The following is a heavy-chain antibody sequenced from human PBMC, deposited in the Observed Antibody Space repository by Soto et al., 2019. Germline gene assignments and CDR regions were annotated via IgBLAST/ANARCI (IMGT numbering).Heavy chain of an antibody. V-gene: IGHV3-21*01. CDR3: ARESEDLTSNFDY. Sequence: GGSLRLSCAASGLTFTRYSMNWVRQAPGKGLEWVSSISSTTNYIYYADSMKGRFTVSRDNAKNSVYLDMNSLSAEDTAVYYCARESEDLTSNFDYWGQGTLVTVSS. J-gene: IGHJ4*02. CDR1: GLTFTRYS. CDR2: ISSTTNYI.